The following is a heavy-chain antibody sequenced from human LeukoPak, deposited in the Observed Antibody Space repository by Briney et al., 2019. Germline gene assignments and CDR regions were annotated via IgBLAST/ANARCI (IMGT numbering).Heavy chain of an antibody. V-gene: IGHV3-11*05. Sequence: GGSLRLSCTTSGFTFSDHFMSWIRQAPGKGQECISYNSSSNTYIKYADSVKGRFTISRDNAKNSLFLQMNSLRADDTAVYYCARDRYYYDSSGYDAFDMWGQGTMVTVSA. CDR1: GFTFSDHF. CDR3: ARDRYYYDSSGYDAFDM. CDR2: NSSSNTYI. J-gene: IGHJ3*02. D-gene: IGHD3-22*01.